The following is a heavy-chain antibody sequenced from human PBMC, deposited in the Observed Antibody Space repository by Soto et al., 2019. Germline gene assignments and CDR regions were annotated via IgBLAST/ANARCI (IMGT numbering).Heavy chain of an antibody. D-gene: IGHD3-10*01. CDR2: ISWNSGRK. CDR1: GFTFDDYA. CDR3: ARDMVRGVTFYYYYYGMDV. Sequence: GGSLRLSCAASGFTFDDYAMHWVRQTPGKGLEWVSGISWNSGRKVYADSVKGRFTISRDNAKNSLYLQMNSLRAEGTAVYYCARDMVRGVTFYYYYYGMDVWGQGTTVTVSS. V-gene: IGHV3-9*01. J-gene: IGHJ6*02.